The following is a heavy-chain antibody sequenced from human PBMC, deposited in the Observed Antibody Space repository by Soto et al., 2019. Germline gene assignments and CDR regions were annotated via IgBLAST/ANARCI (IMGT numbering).Heavy chain of an antibody. V-gene: IGHV3-23*01. D-gene: IGHD3-22*01. J-gene: IGHJ4*02. CDR2: ISGSGGST. Sequence: EVQLLESGGGLVQPGGSLRLSCAASGFTFSSYAMSWVRQAPGKGLEWVSAISGSGGSTYYADSVKGRFTISRDNSKNTLDQQMNSLRADDTAVYDCAKSLPDGVVVISPEAYYFDYWGQGTLVTVSS. CDR3: AKSLPDGVVVISPEAYYFDY. CDR1: GFTFSSYA.